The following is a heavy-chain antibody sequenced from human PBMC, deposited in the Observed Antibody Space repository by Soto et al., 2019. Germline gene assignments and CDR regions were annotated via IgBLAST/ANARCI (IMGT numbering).Heavy chain of an antibody. CDR2: ISTSDFT. V-gene: IGHV3-23*01. D-gene: IGHD6-19*01. J-gene: IGHJ5*02. Sequence: EVQLLESGGDLVQPGGSLRLSCAASGFTFSSYAMSWVRQAPGKGLESVSGISTSDFTYYADSVKGRFTISRDNSKNTLHLQMNSLRAEDTAVYYCGRAVPSWFDPWGQGTLVTVSS. CDR1: GFTFSSYA. CDR3: GRAVPSWFDP.